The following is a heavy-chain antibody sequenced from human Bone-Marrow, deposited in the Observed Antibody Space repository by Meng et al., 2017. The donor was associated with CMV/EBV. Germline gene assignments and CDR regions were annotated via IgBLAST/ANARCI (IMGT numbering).Heavy chain of an antibody. J-gene: IGHJ6*02. CDR1: GFTFSDHY. V-gene: IGHV3-11*04. Sequence: GGSLRLSCAASGFTFSDHYMDWVRQAPGKGLEWVSYISSSGSTIYYADSVKGRFTISRDNAKNSLYLQMNSLRAEDTAVYYCARDPSAPQYYYGMDVWGQGTTVTVSS. CDR3: ARDPSAPQYYYGMDV. CDR2: ISSSGSTI.